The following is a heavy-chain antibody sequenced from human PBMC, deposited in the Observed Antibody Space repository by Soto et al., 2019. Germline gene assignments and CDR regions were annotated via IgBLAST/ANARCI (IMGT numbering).Heavy chain of an antibody. CDR3: ARGPPSSSSIWFDP. CDR1: GGSISSGGYY. Sequence: QVQLQESGPGLVKPSQTLSLTCTVSGGSISSGGYYWSWIRQHPGKGLEWIGYIYYSGSTYYNPSLKSRVTRSVDTSKNQFSLKLSSVTAADTAVYYCARGPPSSSSIWFDPWGQGTLVTVSS. V-gene: IGHV4-31*03. CDR2: IYYSGST. J-gene: IGHJ5*02. D-gene: IGHD6-6*01.